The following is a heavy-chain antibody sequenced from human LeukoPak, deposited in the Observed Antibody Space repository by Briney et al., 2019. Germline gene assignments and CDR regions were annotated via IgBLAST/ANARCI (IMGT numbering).Heavy chain of an antibody. CDR3: ARDLEWLVSLDY. D-gene: IGHD6-19*01. CDR2: ISSSSSYI. CDR1: GFTFSSYS. J-gene: IGHJ4*02. Sequence: GGSLRLSCAASGFTFSSYSMNWVRQAPGKGLEWVSSISSSSSYIYYADSVKGRFTISRDNAKNSLYLQMNSLRAEDTAVYYCARDLEWLVSLDYWGQGTLVTVSS. V-gene: IGHV3-21*01.